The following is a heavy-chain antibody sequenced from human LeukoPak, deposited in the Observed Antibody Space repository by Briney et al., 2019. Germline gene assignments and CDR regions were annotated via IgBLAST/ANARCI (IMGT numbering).Heavy chain of an antibody. V-gene: IGHV3-23*01. CDR3: AKALEQETVIALDS. J-gene: IGHJ4*02. CDR2: ISGSGGST. Sequence: GGSLRLSCAASGFTFSTYAMSWVRQAPGKGLEWVSAISGSGGSTYYADSVKGQFTISRDNSKNTLYLQMNSLRAEDTSIYFCAKALEQETVIALDSWGQGTLVTVSS. CDR1: GFTFSTYA. D-gene: IGHD6-13*01.